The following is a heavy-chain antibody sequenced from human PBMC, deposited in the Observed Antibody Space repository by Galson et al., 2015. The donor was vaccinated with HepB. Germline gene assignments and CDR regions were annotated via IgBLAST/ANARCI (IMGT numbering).Heavy chain of an antibody. CDR3: AREAPYYYDSSGYYFAAPSGMDV. D-gene: IGHD3-22*01. J-gene: IGHJ6*02. V-gene: IGHV4-30-4*01. CDR2: IYYSGST. CDR1: GGSISSGDYY. Sequence: TLSLTCTVSGGSISSGDYYWSWIRQPPGKGLEWIGYIYYSGSTYYNPSLKSRVTMSIDTSKNQFSLKLTSVTDADTAVYYCAREAPYYYDSSGYYFAAPSGMDVWGQGTTVTVSS.